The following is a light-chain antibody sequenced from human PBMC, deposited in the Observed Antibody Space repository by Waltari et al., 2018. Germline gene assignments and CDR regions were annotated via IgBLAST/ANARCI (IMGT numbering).Light chain of an antibody. J-gene: IGLJ3*02. CDR2: VNSDGSH. CDR3: QTGGHGTWV. Sequence: QLVLTQSPSASASLGASVKLTCTLSSGHSSNVIAWLQKRPEKGPRYWVKVNSDGSHNKGDEIADRFSGSSSGAERYLTISSLQSEDEADYYCQTGGHGTWVFGGGTKLTVL. CDR1: SGHSSNV. V-gene: IGLV4-69*01.